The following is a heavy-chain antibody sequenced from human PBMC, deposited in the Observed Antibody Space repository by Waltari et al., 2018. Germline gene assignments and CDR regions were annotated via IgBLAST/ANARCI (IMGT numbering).Heavy chain of an antibody. D-gene: IGHD5-12*01. CDR1: VGSISSGSYY. CDR3: ARGGGYVNY. Sequence: QVQLQESGPGLVKPSQTLSLTCTVPVGSISSGSYYWSWNRQPAGKGLEWIGRIYTSGSTNYNPSLKSRGTISADKSTNQCYLKLSYVTAAETAVYYCARGGGYVNYWGQGTLVTVSS. CDR2: IYTSGST. J-gene: IGHJ4*02. V-gene: IGHV4-61*02.